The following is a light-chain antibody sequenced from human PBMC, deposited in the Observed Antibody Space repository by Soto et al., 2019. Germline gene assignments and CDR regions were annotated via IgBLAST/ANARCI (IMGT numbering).Light chain of an antibody. CDR1: QSISSW. CDR2: KAS. V-gene: IGKV1-5*03. Sequence: DIQMTQSPSTLSASVGDRVTITCRASQSISSWLAWYHQKPGKAPKLLIYKASSLESGVPSRFSGSGSGTEFTLTISRLQPDDFATYYCQQYDSYSSWTFGQGTKVEIK. J-gene: IGKJ1*01. CDR3: QQYDSYSSWT.